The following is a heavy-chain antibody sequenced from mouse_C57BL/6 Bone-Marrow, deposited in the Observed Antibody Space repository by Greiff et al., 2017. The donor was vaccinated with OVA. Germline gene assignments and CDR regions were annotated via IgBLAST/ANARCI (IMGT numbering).Heavy chain of an antibody. J-gene: IGHJ1*03. CDR1: GFTFSDYG. CDR3: ARPDYYGSSPYWYYEV. CDR2: ISSGSSTI. D-gene: IGHD1-1*01. Sequence: EVKLVESGGGLVKPGGSLKLSCAASGFTFSDYGMHWVRQAPEKGLEWVAYISSGSSTIYYADTVKGRFTISRDNAKNTLFLQMTSLRSEDTAMYYCARPDYYGSSPYWYYEVWGTGTTVTVSS. V-gene: IGHV5-17*01.